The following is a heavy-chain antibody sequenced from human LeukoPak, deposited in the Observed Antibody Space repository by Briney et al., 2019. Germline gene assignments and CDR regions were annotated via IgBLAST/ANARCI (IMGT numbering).Heavy chain of an antibody. D-gene: IGHD3-10*01. CDR3: AKRGSGSPRNYYYYYMDV. J-gene: IGHJ6*03. CDR1: GYTFTGYY. CDR2: INPNSGGT. Sequence: GASVKVSCKASGYTFTGYYMHWVRQAPGQGLEWMGWINPNSGGTNYAQKFQGRVTMTRDTFISTTYMELSRLRSGDTAVYYCAKRGSGSPRNYYYYYMDVWGKGTTVIVSS. V-gene: IGHV1-2*02.